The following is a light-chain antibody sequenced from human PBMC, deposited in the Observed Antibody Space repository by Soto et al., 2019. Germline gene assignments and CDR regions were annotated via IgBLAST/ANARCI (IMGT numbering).Light chain of an antibody. CDR2: DAS. CDR3: QQSYSCPCT. CDR1: QDISRA. V-gene: IGKV1-13*02. J-gene: IGKJ3*01. Sequence: AIQLTQSPSSLSASVGDRVTITCRVSQDISRALVWYQQKPGRAPRLLIYDASTLESGVSSRFSGSGSGTDFNLTLSSLQPQAFATYDCQQSYSCPCTFGPGTKVYLE.